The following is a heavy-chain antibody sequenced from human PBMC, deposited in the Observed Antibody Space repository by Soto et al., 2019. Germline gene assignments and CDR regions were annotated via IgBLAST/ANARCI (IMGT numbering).Heavy chain of an antibody. Sequence: PGGSLRLSCAASGFTFSSYSMNWVRQAPGKGLEWVSYISSSSSTIYYADSVKGRFTISRDNAKNSLYLQMNSLRAEDTAVYYCVKGYGSGAYYVEYFDYWGQGTLVTVSS. CDR3: VKGYGSGAYYVEYFDY. V-gene: IGHV3-48*01. CDR2: ISSSSSTI. CDR1: GFTFSSYS. J-gene: IGHJ4*02. D-gene: IGHD3-10*01.